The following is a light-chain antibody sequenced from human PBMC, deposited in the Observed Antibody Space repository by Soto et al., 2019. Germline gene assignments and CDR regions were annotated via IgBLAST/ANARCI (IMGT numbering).Light chain of an antibody. CDR1: SGSIASNY. J-gene: IGLJ3*02. CDR3: QSYDGTNWV. Sequence: NFMLTQPHSVSQSPGKTVTISCTRSSGSIASNYVQWYQQRPGSSPTTVIYENNQRPSGVPDRFSGSIDSSSNSAALTISGLKTEDEADYYCQSYDGTNWVFGGGTKGTVL. V-gene: IGLV6-57*01. CDR2: ENN.